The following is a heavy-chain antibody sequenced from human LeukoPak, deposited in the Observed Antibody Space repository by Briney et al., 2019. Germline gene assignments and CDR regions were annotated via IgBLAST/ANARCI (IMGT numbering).Heavy chain of an antibody. J-gene: IGHJ5*02. CDR1: GGSISSSYW. CDR3: ARRRLGWFDP. CDR2: VYHSGST. D-gene: IGHD7-27*01. V-gene: IGHV4-4*02. Sequence: PSETLSLTCAVSGGSISSSYWWSWVRQPPGKGLEWIGEVYHSGSTNYSPSLKSRVTLSVDKSKNQFSLKLSSVTAADTAVYYCARRRLGWFDPWGQGTLVTVSS.